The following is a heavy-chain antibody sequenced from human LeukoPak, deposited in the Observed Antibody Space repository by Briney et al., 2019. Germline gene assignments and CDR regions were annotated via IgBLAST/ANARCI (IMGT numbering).Heavy chain of an antibody. CDR1: KFTFSNYG. CDR2: VKSKTDGGTT. V-gene: IGHV3-15*01. Sequence: GGSLRLSCAASKFTFSNYGMHWVRQAPGKGLEWVGHVKSKTDGGTTDCAAPVKGRFTISRDDSKNTLYLQMNSLKTEDTAVYYCTTWDGVDWGQGTMVTVSS. D-gene: IGHD1-26*01. J-gene: IGHJ3*01. CDR3: TTWDGVD.